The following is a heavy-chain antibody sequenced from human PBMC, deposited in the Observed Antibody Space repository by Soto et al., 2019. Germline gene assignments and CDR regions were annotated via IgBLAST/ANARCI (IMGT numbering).Heavy chain of an antibody. Sequence: SVKVSCKASGGTFSSYAISWVRQAPGQGLEWMGGIIPIFGTANYAQKFQGRVTITADESTSTAYMELSSLRSEDTAVYYCARGLTMVRGVIISDWFDPWGQGTLVTVSS. CDR3: ARGLTMVRGVIISDWFDP. V-gene: IGHV1-69*13. CDR2: IIPIFGTA. CDR1: GGTFSSYA. J-gene: IGHJ5*02. D-gene: IGHD3-10*01.